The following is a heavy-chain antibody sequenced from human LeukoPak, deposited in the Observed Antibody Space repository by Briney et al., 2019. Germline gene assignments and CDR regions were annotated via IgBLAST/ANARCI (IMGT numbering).Heavy chain of an antibody. D-gene: IGHD2-2*02. CDR3: ARDWYCSSSICYTDRNWFGP. CDR1: GFTFSDYY. CDR2: ISTTSSYT. Sequence: PGGSLRLSWAAAGFTFSDYYMSWIRQAPGKGLEWVSYISTTSSYTDYADSVRGRFTISRDNANNLLYLQMNSLRPEDTAVYYCARDWYCSSSICYTDRNWFGPWGQGTLVTVSS. J-gene: IGHJ5*02. V-gene: IGHV3-11*05.